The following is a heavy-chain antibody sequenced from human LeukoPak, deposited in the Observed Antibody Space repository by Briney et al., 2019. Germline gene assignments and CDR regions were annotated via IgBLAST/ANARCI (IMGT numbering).Heavy chain of an antibody. J-gene: IGHJ3*02. Sequence: ASVKVSCKASGYTFTDYYMHWVRQAPGQGLEWMGWINPNSGGTNYAQKFQGRVTMTRDTSISTAYMELSRLRSDDTAVYYCARDVKYYYDSSGYYEDAFDIWGQGTMVTVSS. V-gene: IGHV1-2*02. CDR3: ARDVKYYYDSSGYYEDAFDI. D-gene: IGHD3-22*01. CDR1: GYTFTDYY. CDR2: INPNSGGT.